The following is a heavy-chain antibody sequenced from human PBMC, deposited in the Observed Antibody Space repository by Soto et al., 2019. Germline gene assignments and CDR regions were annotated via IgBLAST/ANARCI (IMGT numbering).Heavy chain of an antibody. CDR3: ARHRGQLARGGWFDP. V-gene: IGHV4-39*01. J-gene: IGHJ5*02. CDR2: IYYSGST. D-gene: IGHD6-6*01. Sequence: SETLSLTCTVSGGSISSSSYYWGWIRQLPGKGLEWIGSIYYSGSTYYNPSLKSRVTISVDTSKNQFSLKLSSVTAADTAVYYCARHRGQLARGGWFDPWGQGTLVTVSS. CDR1: GGSISSSSYY.